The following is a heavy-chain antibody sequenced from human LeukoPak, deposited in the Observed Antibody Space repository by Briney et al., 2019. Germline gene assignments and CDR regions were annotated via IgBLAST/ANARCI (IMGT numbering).Heavy chain of an antibody. Sequence: GGSLILSCAASGFTFSDYWMSWVRQAPGKGLEWVAFIKYDGSEKYYVDSEKGRFTISRDNAKNSLFLQMSSLRAEDTAVYYCARESAYWGQGTLVTVSS. J-gene: IGHJ4*02. CDR3: ARESAY. CDR2: IKYDGSEK. CDR1: GFTFSDYW. V-gene: IGHV3-7*01.